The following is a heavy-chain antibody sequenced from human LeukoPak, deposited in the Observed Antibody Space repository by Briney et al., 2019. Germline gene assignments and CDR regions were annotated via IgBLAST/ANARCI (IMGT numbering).Heavy chain of an antibody. Sequence: SETLSLTCSVSGGSINSYWWSWIRQPAGKGLEFIGRIYTTGRTNYNPSLKSRVSMSVDTSKNQFSLKLSSVTAADTAVYYCARGGFYCGDDCYVDYWGQGTLVTVSS. J-gene: IGHJ4*02. CDR3: ARGGFYCGDDCYVDY. D-gene: IGHD2-21*02. CDR2: IYTTGRT. CDR1: GGSINSYW. V-gene: IGHV4-4*07.